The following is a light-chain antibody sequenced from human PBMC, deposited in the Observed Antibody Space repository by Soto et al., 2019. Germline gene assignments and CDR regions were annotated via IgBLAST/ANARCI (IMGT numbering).Light chain of an antibody. CDR3: QTWGTGIVV. CDR2: LNSDGSH. V-gene: IGLV4-69*01. J-gene: IGLJ2*01. CDR1: SEHSTYA. Sequence: QPVLTQSPSASASLGASVKLTCTLSSEHSTYAIAWHQQQPEEGPRYLMKLNSDGSHTKGDGIPDRFSGSSSGAERYLTISSLQSEDEADYYCQTWGTGIVVFGGGTKLTVL.